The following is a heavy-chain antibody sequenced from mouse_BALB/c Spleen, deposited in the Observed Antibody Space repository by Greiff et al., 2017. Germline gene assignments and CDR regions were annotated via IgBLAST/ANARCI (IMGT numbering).Heavy chain of an antibody. CDR3: ARYDYYGSSYFEAMDD. V-gene: IGHV1S81*02. J-gene: IGHJ4*01. Sequence: QVQLQQPGAELVKPGASVKLSCKASGYTFTSYWMHWVKQRPGQGLEWIGEINPSNGRTNYNEKFKSKATLTVDKSSSTAYMQLSSLTSEDSAVYYCARYDYYGSSYFEAMDDWGQGTSVTVSA. CDR1: GYTFTSYW. D-gene: IGHD1-1*01. CDR2: INPSNGRT.